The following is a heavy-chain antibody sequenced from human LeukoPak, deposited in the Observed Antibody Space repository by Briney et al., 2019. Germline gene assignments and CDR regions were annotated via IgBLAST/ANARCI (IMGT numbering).Heavy chain of an antibody. J-gene: IGHJ4*02. CDR3: AKESNRVRGAIYY. CDR1: GFTFNNYG. D-gene: IGHD3-10*01. CDR2: ISSSSSYI. Sequence: GGSLRLSCAASGFTFNNYGMNWVRQAPGKGLEWVSSISSSSSYIYYADSVKGRFTISRDNSKNTLYLQMNSLRAEDTAVYYCAKESNRVRGAIYYWGQGTLVTVSS. V-gene: IGHV3-21*01.